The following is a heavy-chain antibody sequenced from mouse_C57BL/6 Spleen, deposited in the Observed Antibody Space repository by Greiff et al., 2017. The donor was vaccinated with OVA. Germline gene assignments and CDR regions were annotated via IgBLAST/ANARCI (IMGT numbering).Heavy chain of an antibody. Sequence: QVQLQQPGAELVRPGTSVKLSCKASGYTFTSYWMHWVKQRPGQGLEWIGVIDPSDSYTNYNQKFKGKATLTVDTSSSTAYMQLSSLTSEDSAVYYCARGDGNSYYFDYWGQGTTLTVSS. D-gene: IGHD2-1*01. V-gene: IGHV1-59*01. CDR1: GYTFTSYW. J-gene: IGHJ2*01. CDR2: IDPSDSYT. CDR3: ARGDGNSYYFDY.